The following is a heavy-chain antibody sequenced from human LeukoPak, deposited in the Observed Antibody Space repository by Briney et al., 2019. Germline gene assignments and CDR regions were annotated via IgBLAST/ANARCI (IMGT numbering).Heavy chain of an antibody. Sequence: GGALRLSCVPSGFSFCDHSMGWVSHAHGRGLEWVGRTISKVYSYTTQYAASVKRRFNISRDDSKISLYLQMNSLKHEDTAVYYCVRSVTASTTGAIWGQGTMVTVS. V-gene: IGHV3-72*01. CDR1: GFSFCDHS. CDR2: TISKVYSYTT. J-gene: IGHJ3*02. D-gene: IGHD2-21*02. CDR3: VRSVTASTTGAI.